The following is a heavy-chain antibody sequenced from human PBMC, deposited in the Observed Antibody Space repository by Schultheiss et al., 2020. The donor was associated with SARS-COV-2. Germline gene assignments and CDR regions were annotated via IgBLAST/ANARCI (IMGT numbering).Heavy chain of an antibody. V-gene: IGHV3-74*01. J-gene: IGHJ6*03. Sequence: GESLKISCVASGFTFSSYWMHWVRQAPGKGLVWVSGINWNGGSTGYADSVKGRFTISRDNAKNTLYLQMNSLSAEDTAVYYCASRPRPYSNYNYYYMDVWGKGTTATVSS. CDR3: ASRPRPYSNYNYYYMDV. CDR1: GFTFSSYW. D-gene: IGHD4-11*01. CDR2: INWNGGST.